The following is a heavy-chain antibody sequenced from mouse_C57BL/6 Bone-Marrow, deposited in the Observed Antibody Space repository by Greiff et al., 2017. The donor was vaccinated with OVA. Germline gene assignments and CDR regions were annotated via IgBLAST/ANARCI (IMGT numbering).Heavy chain of an antibody. V-gene: IGHV14-4*01. CDR3: TPYGRFAY. Sequence: DVQLQESGAELVRPGASVKLSCTASGFNIKDDYMHWVKQRPEHGLEWIGWIDPENGDTEYASKFQGKATITADTSSNTAYLQLSSLTSEDTAVYYCTPYGRFAYWGQGTLVTVSA. CDR2: IDPENGDT. J-gene: IGHJ3*01. CDR1: GFNIKDDY. D-gene: IGHD1-1*01.